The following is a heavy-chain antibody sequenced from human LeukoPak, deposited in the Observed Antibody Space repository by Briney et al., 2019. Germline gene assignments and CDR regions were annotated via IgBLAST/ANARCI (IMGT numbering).Heavy chain of an antibody. CDR2: INPSGENK. J-gene: IGHJ4*02. Sequence: GASVKVSCKASGYSFYNFCMHWVRQAPGQGLEWMGVINPSGENKRYAQKFQGRVTLTRDMSTSTVHMELNSLRAEDTAVYYCAKARDGYNYGARLIDYWGQGTLVTVSS. CDR3: AKARDGYNYGARLIDY. D-gene: IGHD5-24*01. V-gene: IGHV1-46*02. CDR1: GYSFYNFC.